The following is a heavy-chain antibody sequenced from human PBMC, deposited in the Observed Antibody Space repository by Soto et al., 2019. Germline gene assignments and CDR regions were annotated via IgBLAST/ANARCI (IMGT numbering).Heavy chain of an antibody. Sequence: SETMSLTCTVAGGSISSYYWSWIRQPPGKGLEWIGYIYYSGSTNYNPSLKSRVTISVDTSKNQFSLKLSSVTAADTAVYYCARRYGASFDYWGQGTPVTVSS. CDR1: GGSISSYY. J-gene: IGHJ4*02. CDR3: ARRYGASFDY. CDR2: IYYSGST. V-gene: IGHV4-59*01. D-gene: IGHD4-17*01.